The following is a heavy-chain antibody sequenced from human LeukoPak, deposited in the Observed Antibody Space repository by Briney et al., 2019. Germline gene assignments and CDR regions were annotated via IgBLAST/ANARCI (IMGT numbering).Heavy chain of an antibody. Sequence: PSETLSLTCTVSGGSVSSGSYCWSWIRQPPGKGLEWIGYIYYSGSTNYNPSLKSRVTISVDTSKNQFSLKLSSVTAADPAVYYCAREYDSSDGNWFDPWGQGTLVTVSS. V-gene: IGHV4-61*01. CDR3: AREYDSSDGNWFDP. D-gene: IGHD3-22*01. CDR2: IYYSGST. CDR1: GGSVSSGSYC. J-gene: IGHJ5*02.